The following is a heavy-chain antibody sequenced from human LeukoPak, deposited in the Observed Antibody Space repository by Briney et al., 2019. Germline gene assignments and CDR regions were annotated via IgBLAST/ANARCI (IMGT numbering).Heavy chain of an antibody. CDR2: ISAYNGNT. CDR3: ARVNPPGITMIVDY. CDR1: GYTFTSYG. V-gene: IGHV1-18*01. D-gene: IGHD3-22*01. Sequence: ASVKVSCKASGYTFTSYGISWVRQAPGQGLEWMGWISAYNGNTNYAQKLQGRVTTTTDTSTSTAYMELRSLRSDDTAVYYCARVNPPGITMIVDYWGQGTLVTVSS. J-gene: IGHJ4*02.